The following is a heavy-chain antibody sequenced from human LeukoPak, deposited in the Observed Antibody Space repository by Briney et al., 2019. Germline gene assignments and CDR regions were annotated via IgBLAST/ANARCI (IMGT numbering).Heavy chain of an antibody. Sequence: SETLSLTCAVYGGSFSGYYWSWIRQPPGKGLEWIGEINHSGSTNYNPCLKSRVTISVDTSKNQFSLKLSSVTAADTAVYYCARARWDRDIGLDYWGQGTLVTVSS. D-gene: IGHD2-15*01. J-gene: IGHJ4*02. CDR1: GGSFSGYY. CDR3: ARARWDRDIGLDY. CDR2: INHSGST. V-gene: IGHV4-34*01.